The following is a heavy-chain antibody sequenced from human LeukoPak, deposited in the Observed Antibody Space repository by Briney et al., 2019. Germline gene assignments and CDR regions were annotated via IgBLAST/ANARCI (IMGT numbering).Heavy chain of an antibody. V-gene: IGHV5-51*01. CDR1: GYSFTSYW. CDR2: IYPGDSDT. J-gene: IGHJ3*02. D-gene: IGHD6-13*01. CDR3: ASPYSSSSQGHDAFDI. Sequence: GESLKISCKGSGYSFTSYWIGWVRQMPGKGLEWMGIIYPGDSDTRYSPSFQGQVTISADKSISTAYLQWSSLKASDTAMYYCASPYSSSSQGHDAFDIWGQGTMVTVSS.